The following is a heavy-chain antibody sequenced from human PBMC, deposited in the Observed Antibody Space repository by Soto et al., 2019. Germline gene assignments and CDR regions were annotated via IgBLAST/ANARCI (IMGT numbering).Heavy chain of an antibody. J-gene: IGHJ6*03. CDR3: AYSSSYYYYYMDV. D-gene: IGHD2-21*01. Sequence: SVKVSCKASGGTFSSYTISWVRQAPGQGLEWMGRIIPILGIANYAQKFQGRVTITADKSTSTAYMELSSLRSEDTAVYYCAYSSSYYYYYMDVWGKGTTVTVSS. V-gene: IGHV1-69*02. CDR2: IIPILGIA. CDR1: GGTFSSYT.